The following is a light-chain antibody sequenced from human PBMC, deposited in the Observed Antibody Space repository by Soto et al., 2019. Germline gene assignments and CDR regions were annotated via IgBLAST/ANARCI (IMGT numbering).Light chain of an antibody. J-gene: IGKJ1*01. CDR3: QQYKIYSQT. V-gene: IGKV1-5*01. Sequence: DIQMTQSPSTLSASVGDRVTITCRASQSITDRVAWYQHKLGRAPKLLIYDASTLESGVPSRFSGSGYGTEFTLTISSLQPDDFATYYCQQYKIYSQTFGQGTKVDI. CDR1: QSITDR. CDR2: DAS.